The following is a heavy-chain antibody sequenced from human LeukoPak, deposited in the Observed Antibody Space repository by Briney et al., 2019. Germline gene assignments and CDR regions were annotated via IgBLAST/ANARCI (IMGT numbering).Heavy chain of an antibody. J-gene: IGHJ4*02. D-gene: IGHD3-3*02. CDR3: AREWSHFGDY. CDR2: ISPYNGNT. CDR1: GYTFTSQG. Sequence: ASVKVSCKTSGYTFTSQGIYWVRQAPGKGLEYMGWISPYNGNTNYAQKLQGRVFMTTDTSTNTAYMALRSLRSDDTAVYYCAREWSHFGDYWGQGALVTVSS. V-gene: IGHV1-18*01.